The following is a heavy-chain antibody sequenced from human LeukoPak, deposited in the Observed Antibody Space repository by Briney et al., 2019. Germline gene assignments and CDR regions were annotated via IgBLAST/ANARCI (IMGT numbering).Heavy chain of an antibody. CDR3: ARALSYSYGSMDF. CDR1: GFSFSSYS. V-gene: IGHV3-21*01. D-gene: IGHD5-18*01. J-gene: IGHJ4*02. CDR2: ISSGSKYI. Sequence: GGSLRLSCAASGFSFSSYSMNWVRQPPGKGLEWVSSISSGSKYIYNADSLKGRFTISRDNAKNSLYLQMNSLRAEDTAVYYCARALSYSYGSMDFWGQGTLVIVSS.